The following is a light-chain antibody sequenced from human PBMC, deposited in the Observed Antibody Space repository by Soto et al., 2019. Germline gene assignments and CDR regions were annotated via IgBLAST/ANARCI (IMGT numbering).Light chain of an antibody. Sequence: EIVFTKPAANLSLSPGERATLSCRASQSVSSYLAWYQQKPGQAPRLLIYDASNRATGIPARFSGSGSGTDFTLTISSLEPEDFAVYYCQQRSNWPPITFGQGTRLEIK. CDR2: DAS. CDR1: QSVSSY. V-gene: IGKV3-11*01. J-gene: IGKJ5*01. CDR3: QQRSNWPPIT.